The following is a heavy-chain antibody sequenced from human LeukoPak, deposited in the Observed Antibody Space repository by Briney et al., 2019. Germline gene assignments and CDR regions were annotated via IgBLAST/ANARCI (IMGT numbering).Heavy chain of an antibody. D-gene: IGHD2-21*01. V-gene: IGHV3-23*01. CDR3: AKDWIQFNRVFDCLDS. CDR1: GFPFETNA. J-gene: IGHJ4*02. Sequence: GGSLRLSCATSGFPFETNAMSWVRQAPGKGLEWVATIGNTETFYADSVTGRFTISRDNSKNTVNLQMNRLRVEDTAIYYCAKDWIQFNRVFDCLDSWGQGTLVTVSS. CDR2: IGNTET.